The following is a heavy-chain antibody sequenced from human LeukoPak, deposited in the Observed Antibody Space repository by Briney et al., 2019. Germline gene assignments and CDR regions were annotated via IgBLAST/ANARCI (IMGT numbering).Heavy chain of an antibody. CDR2: ISGSGGST. J-gene: IGHJ6*02. V-gene: IGHV3-23*01. CDR1: GFTVSSNY. Sequence: PGGSLRLSCAASGFTVSSNYINWVRQAPGKGLEWVSAISGSGGSTYYADSVKGRFTISRDNSKNTLYLQTNSLRAEDTAVYCCAKVIYDSSGYYSLYYYGMDVWGQGTTVTVSS. D-gene: IGHD3-22*01. CDR3: AKVIYDSSGYYSLYYYGMDV.